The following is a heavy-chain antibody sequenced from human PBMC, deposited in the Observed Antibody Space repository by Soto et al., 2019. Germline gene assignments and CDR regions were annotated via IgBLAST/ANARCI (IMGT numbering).Heavy chain of an antibody. Sequence: PGGSLRLSCAASGFTFGDYWMHWGRQPPGKGPEWVSRMTGDGRTTQYADSVKGRFTASRDNAKSTLYLQMNSLRAEDTAVYYCATAEVDYWGPGTLVTVSS. CDR1: GFTFGDYW. CDR3: ATAEVDY. CDR2: MTGDGRTT. V-gene: IGHV3-74*03. J-gene: IGHJ4*02.